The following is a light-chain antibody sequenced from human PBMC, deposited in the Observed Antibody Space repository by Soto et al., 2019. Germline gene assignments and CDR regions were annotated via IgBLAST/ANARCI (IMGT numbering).Light chain of an antibody. Sequence: EIVLTQSPGTLSLSPGERATLSCRASQSVNNNYVAWYQQKPGQAPRLLIYGASSRATGIPDRFSGSGSGTDFTLTISRLEPEDFAVYYCQQYDSSLWTFGQGTKVDIK. CDR3: QQYDSSLWT. CDR1: QSVNNNY. J-gene: IGKJ1*01. V-gene: IGKV3-20*01. CDR2: GAS.